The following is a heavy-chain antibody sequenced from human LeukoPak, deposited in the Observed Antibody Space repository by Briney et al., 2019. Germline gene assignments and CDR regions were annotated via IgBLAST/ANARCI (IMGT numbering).Heavy chain of an antibody. D-gene: IGHD6-19*01. Sequence: PGGSLRLSCAASGFTFSSYGVHWVRQAPGKGLEWVAVISYDGSNKYYADSVKGRFTISRDNSKNTLYLQMNSLRAEDTAVYYCAKDALWGQYSSGWYDYWGQGTLVTVSS. J-gene: IGHJ4*02. V-gene: IGHV3-30*18. CDR3: AKDALWGQYSSGWYDY. CDR1: GFTFSSYG. CDR2: ISYDGSNK.